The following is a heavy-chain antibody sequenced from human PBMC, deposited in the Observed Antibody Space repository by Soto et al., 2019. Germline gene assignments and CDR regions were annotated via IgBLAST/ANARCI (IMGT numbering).Heavy chain of an antibody. CDR1: GFTFSSYW. CDR3: ARGGSTSPNGMDV. D-gene: IGHD2-2*01. V-gene: IGHV3-74*01. CDR2: VSTDGRTT. Sequence: EVQLVESGGGLVQPGGSLRLSCVASGFTFSSYWMHWVRQAPGKGLVWVSRVSTDGRTTNYADPVKGRFTISRDNAKNTVYLQMNSLRAEDMGVYYCARGGSTSPNGMDVWGHGTTVTVSS. J-gene: IGHJ6*02.